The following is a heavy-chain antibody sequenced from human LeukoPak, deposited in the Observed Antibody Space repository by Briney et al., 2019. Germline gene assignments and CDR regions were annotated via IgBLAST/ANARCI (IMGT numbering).Heavy chain of an antibody. D-gene: IGHD1-26*01. CDR2: INSDGSST. Sequence: GGSLRLSCAASGFTFSSYWMHWVRQAPGKGLVWVSRINSDGSSTSYADSVKGRFTISRDNAKNTLYLQMNSLRAEDTAVYYCARKLYSDNSHDAFDIWGQGTMVIVSS. CDR3: ARKLYSDNSHDAFDI. J-gene: IGHJ3*02. CDR1: GFTFSSYW. V-gene: IGHV3-74*01.